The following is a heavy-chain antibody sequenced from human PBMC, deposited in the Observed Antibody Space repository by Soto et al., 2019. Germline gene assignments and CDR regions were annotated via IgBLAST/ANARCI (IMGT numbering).Heavy chain of an antibody. J-gene: IGHJ4*02. V-gene: IGHV3-30*18. CDR2: ISYDGSNK. CDR3: AKDRPTAR. D-gene: IGHD4-4*01. Sequence: QVQLVESGGGVVQPGRSLRLSCAASGFTFSSYGMHWVRQAPGKGLEWVAVISYDGSNKYYADSVKGRFTISRDNSKNTLYLKMNSLRAEDTAVYSCAKDRPTARWGRGTLVTVSS. CDR1: GFTFSSYG.